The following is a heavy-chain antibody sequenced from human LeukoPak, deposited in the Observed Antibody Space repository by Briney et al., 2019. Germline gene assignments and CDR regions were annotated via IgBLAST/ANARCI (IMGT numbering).Heavy chain of an antibody. D-gene: IGHD2-15*01. CDR1: GFTFGTYV. Sequence: GGSLRLSCAASGFTASGFTFGTYVMTWVRQAPGKGLEWVSVISGSGGTIHYADSVEGRFTISRDNSKNTLFLQMNSLRAEDTAVYYCARYCGGGSCSSYHYYGMDVWGQGTTVTVSS. CDR2: ISGSGGTI. CDR3: ARYCGGGSCSSYHYYGMDV. J-gene: IGHJ6*02. V-gene: IGHV3-23*01.